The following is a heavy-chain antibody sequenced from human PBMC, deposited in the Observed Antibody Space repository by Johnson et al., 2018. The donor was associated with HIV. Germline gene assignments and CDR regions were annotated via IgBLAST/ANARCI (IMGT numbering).Heavy chain of an antibody. CDR2: ISYDGSNK. D-gene: IGHD3-3*01. J-gene: IGHJ3*02. V-gene: IGHV3-30*03. CDR3: ARGRTQFVEGGAFGI. Sequence: QVQLVESGGGVVQPGRSLRLSCAASGFTFSSYGMHWVRQAPGKGLDWVAVISYDGSNKYFADSVKGRFTISGDNSKNTLYLHMNSLRGEDTTVSCGARGRTQFVEGGAFGIWGQGTRVIVSS. CDR1: GFTFSSYG.